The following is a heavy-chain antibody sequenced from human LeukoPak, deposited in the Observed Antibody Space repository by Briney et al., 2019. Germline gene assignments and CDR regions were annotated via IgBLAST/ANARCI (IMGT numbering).Heavy chain of an antibody. J-gene: IGHJ6*02. CDR1: GFTFGDYA. D-gene: IGHD4-23*01. V-gene: IGHV3-49*03. Sequence: GGSLRLSCTASGFTFGDYAMSWFRQAPGKGLEWVGFIRSKAYGGTTEYAASVKGRFTISRDDSKSIAYLQMDSLKTEDTAVYYCTTSTGGHYYYGMDVWGQGTTVTVSS. CDR2: IRSKAYGGTT. CDR3: TTSTGGHYYYGMDV.